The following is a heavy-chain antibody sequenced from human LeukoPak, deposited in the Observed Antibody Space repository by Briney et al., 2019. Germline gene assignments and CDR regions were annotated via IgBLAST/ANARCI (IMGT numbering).Heavy chain of an antibody. V-gene: IGHV3-33*01. J-gene: IGHJ4*02. CDR2: IWYDGSNK. D-gene: IGHD3-16*02. Sequence: GGSLRLSCAASGFTFSSYGMHWVRQAPGKGLEWVAVIWYDGSNKYYAGSVKGRFTISRDNSKNTLYLQMNSLRAEDTAVYYCARDGDYVWGSYRYSYFDYWGQGTLVTVSS. CDR1: GFTFSSYG. CDR3: ARDGDYVWGSYRYSYFDY.